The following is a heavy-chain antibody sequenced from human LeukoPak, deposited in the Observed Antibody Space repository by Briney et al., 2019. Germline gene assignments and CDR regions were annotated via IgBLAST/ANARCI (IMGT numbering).Heavy chain of an antibody. V-gene: IGHV4-39*01. CDR2: IYYSGSA. CDR3: ARHEYSGSYYGLSWFDP. D-gene: IGHD1-26*01. Sequence: SETLSLTXTVSGGSISSSGYYSGWISQPPGKGLQWIARIYYSGSAYYNPSLKSRVTISVDTSKNQLSLKLSSLTAADTAVYYCARHEYSGSYYGLSWFDPWGQGTLVTVSS. J-gene: IGHJ5*02. CDR1: GGSISSSGYY.